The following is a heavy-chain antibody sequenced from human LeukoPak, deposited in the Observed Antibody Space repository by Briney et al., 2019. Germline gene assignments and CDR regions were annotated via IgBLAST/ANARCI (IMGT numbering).Heavy chain of an antibody. CDR2: IYHSGST. CDR3: ARMIWFGEYYFDY. D-gene: IGHD3-10*01. CDR1: GYSISSGYY. V-gene: IGHV4-38-2*02. Sequence: PSETLSLTCTVSGYSISSGYYWGWIRQPPGKGLEWIGSIYHSGSTYYNPSLKSRVTISVDTSKNQFSLKLSSVTAADTAVYYCARMIWFGEYYFDYWGQGTLVTVSS. J-gene: IGHJ4*02.